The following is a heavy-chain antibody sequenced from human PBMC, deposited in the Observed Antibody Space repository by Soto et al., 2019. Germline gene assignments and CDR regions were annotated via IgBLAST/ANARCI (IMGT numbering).Heavy chain of an antibody. D-gene: IGHD2-15*01. CDR2: ISHTGST. V-gene: IGHV4-34*01. CDR3: ARCSLFRAGRLCNYGMDV. CDR1: GGSFSGYS. Sequence: PSETLSLTCAVYGGSFSGYSWTWIRQPPGKTLEWIGEISHTGSTNYNPSLKSRVTMSLDTSKKQFPLKLTSVTAADTAVYFCARCSLFRAGRLCNYGMDVWGQGTTGTVYS. J-gene: IGHJ6*02.